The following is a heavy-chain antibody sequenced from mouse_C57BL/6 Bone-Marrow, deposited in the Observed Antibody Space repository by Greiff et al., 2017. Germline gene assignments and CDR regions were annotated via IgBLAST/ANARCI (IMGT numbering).Heavy chain of an antibody. D-gene: IGHD1-1*01. CDR1: GYTFTSYG. J-gene: IGHJ2*01. CDR2: IYPRSGNT. V-gene: IGHV1-81*01. Sequence: VQLQESGAELARPGASVKLSCKASGYTFTSYGISWVKQRTGQGLDGIGEIYPRSGNTYYNEKFKGKATLTADKSSSTAYMELRSLTSEDSAVYFCASYYGLDYWGQGTTLTVSS. CDR3: ASYYGLDY.